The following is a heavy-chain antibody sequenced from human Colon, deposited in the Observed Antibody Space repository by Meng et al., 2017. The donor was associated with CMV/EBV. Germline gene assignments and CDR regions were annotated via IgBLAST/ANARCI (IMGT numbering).Heavy chain of an antibody. CDR1: GFSFTTDKAG. CDR3: VHRSYSGQDDY. J-gene: IGHJ4*02. V-gene: IGHV2-5*02. CDR2: IYWDDDT. Sequence: ITLKESGPTLVKPKQTLTPTCTFSGFSFTTDKAGVGWIRHPPGKALEWLALIYWDDDTRYSPSLKTRLTITRDTSKNQVILTMTNMDPADTATYYCVHRSYSGQDDYWGQGALVTVSS. D-gene: IGHD5-12*01.